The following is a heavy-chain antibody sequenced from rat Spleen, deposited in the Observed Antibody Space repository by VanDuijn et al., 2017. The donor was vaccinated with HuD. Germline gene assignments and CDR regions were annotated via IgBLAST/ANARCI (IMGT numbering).Heavy chain of an antibody. Sequence: EVQLVESGGGLVQPGGSMTLSCVVSGFTFSNYGMAWVRQTPTKGLEWVASISTGGGYTYYRDSVKGRFTISRDNAKNTQYLQMDSLRSEDTATYYCARHPISTVSYYFDYWGQGVTVTVSS. D-gene: IGHD1-1*01. CDR1: GFTFSNYG. V-gene: IGHV5S14*01. J-gene: IGHJ2*01. CDR2: ISTGGGYT. CDR3: ARHPISTVSYYFDY.